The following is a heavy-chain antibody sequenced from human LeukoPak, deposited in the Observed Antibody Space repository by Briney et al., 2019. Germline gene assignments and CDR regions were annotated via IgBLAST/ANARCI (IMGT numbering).Heavy chain of an antibody. CDR3: AKDRTMIVVVINDY. V-gene: IGHV3-23*01. D-gene: IGHD3-22*01. CDR2: ISGSGGST. CDR1: GFTFSSYA. Sequence: GGSLRLSCAASGFTFSSYAMSWVRRAPGKGLEWVSAISGSGGSTYYADSVKGRFTISRDNSKNTLYLQMNSLRAEDTAVYYCAKDRTMIVVVINDYWGQGTLVTVSS. J-gene: IGHJ4*02.